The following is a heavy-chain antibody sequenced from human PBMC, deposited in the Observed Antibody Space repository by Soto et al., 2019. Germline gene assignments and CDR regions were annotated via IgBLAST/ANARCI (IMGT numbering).Heavy chain of an antibody. CDR1: GGSISSYY. Sequence: QVQLQESGPGLVKSSETLSLTCTVSGGSISSYYWSWIRQPPGKGLEWIGYIYYSGSTNYNPSLKSRVTISVDTSKIQFSLKLSSVTAADTAVYYCARTKEDSYDYYGMDVWGQGTTVTVSS. CDR2: IYYSGST. J-gene: IGHJ6*02. V-gene: IGHV4-59*01. CDR3: ARTKEDSYDYYGMDV.